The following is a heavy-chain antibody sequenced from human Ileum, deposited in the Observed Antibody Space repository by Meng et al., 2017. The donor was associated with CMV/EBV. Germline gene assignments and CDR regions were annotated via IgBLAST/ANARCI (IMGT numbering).Heavy chain of an antibody. Sequence: GGSLRLSCAASGFTFSSYGMHWVRQAPGKGLEWVAVIWYDGSNKYYADSVKGRFTISRDNSKNTLYLQMNSLRAEDTAVYYCAKDKAPWNPTYYGMDVWGQGTTVTVSS. J-gene: IGHJ6*02. CDR1: GFTFSSYG. D-gene: IGHD1-1*01. CDR3: AKDKAPWNPTYYGMDV. V-gene: IGHV3-33*06. CDR2: IWYDGSNK.